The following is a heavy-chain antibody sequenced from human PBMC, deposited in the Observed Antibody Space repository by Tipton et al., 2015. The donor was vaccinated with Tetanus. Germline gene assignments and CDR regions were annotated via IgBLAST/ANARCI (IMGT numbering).Heavy chain of an antibody. CDR2: ISGSGAAT. D-gene: IGHD3-3*01. CDR1: GFTFSTYA. CDR3: ARDVGEFSSGYLSSWFDP. J-gene: IGHJ5*02. Sequence: GSLRLSCAASGFTFSTYAMSWVRQAPGKGLEWVSVISGSGAATYYADSVKGRFTISRDNSKNTLSLQMNSLRPDDTGVYFCARDVGEFSSGYLSSWFDPWGQGTLVTVSS. V-gene: IGHV3-23*01.